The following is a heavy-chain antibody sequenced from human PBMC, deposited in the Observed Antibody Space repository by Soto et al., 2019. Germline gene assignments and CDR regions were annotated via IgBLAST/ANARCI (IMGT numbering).Heavy chain of an antibody. Sequence: GGSLRLSCAASGFTVSSNYMSWVRQAPGKGLEWVSVIYSGGSTNYADSVKGGFTISRDNSKNTLYLQMNSLRAEDTAVYYCARGNCSGGSCYSDYWGQGTLVTVSS. CDR1: GFTVSSNY. CDR2: IYSGGST. V-gene: IGHV3-66*01. D-gene: IGHD2-15*01. CDR3: ARGNCSGGSCYSDY. J-gene: IGHJ4*02.